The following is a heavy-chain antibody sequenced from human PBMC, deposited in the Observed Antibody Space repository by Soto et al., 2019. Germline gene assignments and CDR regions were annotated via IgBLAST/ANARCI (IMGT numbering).Heavy chain of an antibody. Sequence: EVQLLQSGGGLVKPGGTLRLSCATSGFTFSRCDMNWVRQAPGKGLEWVSFISSSASYMYYADSVKGRFTISRDNSKKSLYLQMNSPRAYDTAVYYCARECVDTVTSITIPFDYWGQGALVTVSS. CDR1: GFTFSRCD. J-gene: IGHJ4*02. D-gene: IGHD5-12*01. CDR3: ARECVDTVTSITIPFDY. V-gene: IGHV3-21*02. CDR2: ISSSASYM.